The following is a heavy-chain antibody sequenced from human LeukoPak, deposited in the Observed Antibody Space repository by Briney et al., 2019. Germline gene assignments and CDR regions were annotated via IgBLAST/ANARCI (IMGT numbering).Heavy chain of an antibody. Sequence: ASVKVSCKASGYTFTSYDINWVRQATGQGLEWMGWMNPNRGNTGYAQKSQGRVTMTRNTSISTAYMELSSLRSEDTAVYYCARVLRFLREGAVDPWGQGTLVTVSS. V-gene: IGHV1-8*01. CDR1: GYTFTSYD. CDR3: ARVLRFLREGAVDP. D-gene: IGHD3-3*01. CDR2: MNPNRGNT. J-gene: IGHJ5*02.